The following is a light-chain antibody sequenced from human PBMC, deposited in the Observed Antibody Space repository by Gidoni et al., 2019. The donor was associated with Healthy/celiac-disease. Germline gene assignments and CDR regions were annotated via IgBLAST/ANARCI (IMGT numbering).Light chain of an antibody. Sequence: DIHMTHSPSTLSASVGDRVTITCRASQSISIWLAWYQQKPGKDPKLLIYKASSLESGVPSRFSGSGSGTEFTLTISSLHPDDFATYYCQQYNSYLLTFGGGTKVEIK. CDR3: QQYNSYLLT. V-gene: IGKV1-5*03. CDR2: KAS. J-gene: IGKJ4*01. CDR1: QSISIW.